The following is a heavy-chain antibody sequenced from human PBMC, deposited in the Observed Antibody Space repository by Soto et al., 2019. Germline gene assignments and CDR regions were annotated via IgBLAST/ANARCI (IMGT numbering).Heavy chain of an antibody. V-gene: IGHV4-59*08. J-gene: IGHJ6*03. CDR3: ARHLRYGSGAQYYYMDV. CDR2: IYYSGSI. Sequence: SETLSLTCTVSGGSISSYYWSWIRQPPGKGLEWIGYIYYSGSINYNPSLKSRVTISVDTSKNQFSLKLSSVTAADTAVYYCARHLRYGSGAQYYYMDVWGKGTTVTVSS. D-gene: IGHD3-10*01. CDR1: GGSISSYY.